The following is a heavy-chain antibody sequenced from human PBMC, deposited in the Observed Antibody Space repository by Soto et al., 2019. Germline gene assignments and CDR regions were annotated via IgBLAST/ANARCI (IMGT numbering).Heavy chain of an antibody. CDR3: ARLDNTGRFQSFDY. Sequence: PSETLSLTCTVSSGSISSYYWSWIRQPPGKGLEWIGSSSYTGNTYFNPSLRSRVTISVDTSKNQFSLRLTSVTAADTAVYHCARLDNTGRFQSFDYWAQGILVTVSS. V-gene: IGHV4-59*04. J-gene: IGHJ4*02. CDR1: SGSISSYY. D-gene: IGHD1-1*01. CDR2: SSYTGNT.